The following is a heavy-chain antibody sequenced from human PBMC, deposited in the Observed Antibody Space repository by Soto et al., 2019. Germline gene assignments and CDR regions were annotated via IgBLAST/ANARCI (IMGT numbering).Heavy chain of an antibody. CDR1: VFTYSTSR. V-gene: IGHV3-7*01. CDR2: IKQDGSEK. D-gene: IGHD6-19*01. CDR3: ARVAYGNGWIFDY. J-gene: IGHJ4*01. Sequence: PGGSLRLSCAASVFTYSTSRMSWFRQAPGKGLEWVANIKQDGSEKYYVDSVKGRFTLSRDNAKNSLQLQMNSLRAEDTAIYFCARVAYGNGWIFDYWGQGTLVTVSS.